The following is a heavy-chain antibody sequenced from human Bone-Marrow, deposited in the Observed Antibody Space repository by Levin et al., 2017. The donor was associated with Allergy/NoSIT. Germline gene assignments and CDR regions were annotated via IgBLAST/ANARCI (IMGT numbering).Heavy chain of an antibody. Sequence: SQTLSLTCTVSGGSISSSSYYWGWIRQPPGKGLEWIGSIYYSGSTYYNPSLKSRVTISVDTSKNQFSLKLSSVTAADTAVYYCARRDTVTTRYDIWGQGTMVTVSS. CDR3: ARRDTVTTRYDI. CDR2: IYYSGST. J-gene: IGHJ3*02. D-gene: IGHD4-17*01. V-gene: IGHV4-39*01. CDR1: GGSISSSSYY.